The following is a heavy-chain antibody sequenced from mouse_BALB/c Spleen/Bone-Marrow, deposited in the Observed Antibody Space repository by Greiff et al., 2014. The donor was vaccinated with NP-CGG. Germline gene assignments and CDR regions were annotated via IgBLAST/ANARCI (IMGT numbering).Heavy chain of an antibody. D-gene: IGHD2-2*01. Sequence: QVQLQQSGAGLVRPGASVKLSCKTSGYSFTTYWMNWVKQRPGQGLEWIGMIHPSDSETKLNQKFKDKATLTVDKSSNTAYMQLNSPTSEDSAVYHCTRGDGYGGFAYWGQGTLVTVSA. CDR2: IHPSDSET. V-gene: IGHV1-61*01. CDR1: GYSFTTYW. J-gene: IGHJ3*01. CDR3: TRGDGYGGFAY.